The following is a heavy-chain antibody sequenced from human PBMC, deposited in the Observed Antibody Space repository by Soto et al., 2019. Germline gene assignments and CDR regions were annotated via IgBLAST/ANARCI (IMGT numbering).Heavy chain of an antibody. CDR2: INTNTGNP. J-gene: IGHJ6*02. V-gene: IGHV7-4-1*01. D-gene: IGHD1-1*01. Sequence: ASVKVSSKASGYTFTSYAMNWVRQAPGQGLEWMGWINTNTGNPTYAQGFTGRFVFSLDTSVSTAYLQICSLKAEDTAVYYCARRGLEHRTGNYYYGMDVWGQGTTVTVSS. CDR3: ARRGLEHRTGNYYYGMDV. CDR1: GYTFTSYA.